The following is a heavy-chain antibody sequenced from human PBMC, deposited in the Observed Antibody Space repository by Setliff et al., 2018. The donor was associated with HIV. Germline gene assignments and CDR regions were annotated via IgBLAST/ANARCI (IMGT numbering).Heavy chain of an antibody. Sequence: SETLSLTCTVSGGPIRSPNWWSWVRQPPGKGLEWIGEIFHGGNTNYSPSLESRVTLSVDKSKNQFSLKLSSVTAADTAVYYCARVSPTRWGSAGRGGSGVNWFDPWGQGTLGTVSS. CDR2: IFHGGNT. J-gene: IGHJ5*02. CDR3: ARVSPTRWGSAGRGGSGVNWFDP. D-gene: IGHD1-26*01. CDR1: GGPIRSPNW. V-gene: IGHV4-4*02.